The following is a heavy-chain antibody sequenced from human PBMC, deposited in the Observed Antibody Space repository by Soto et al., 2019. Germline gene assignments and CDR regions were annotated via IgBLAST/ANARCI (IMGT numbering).Heavy chain of an antibody. V-gene: IGHV1-18*01. CDR3: ARDLGPPNWFDS. J-gene: IGHJ5*01. Sequence: ASVKVSCKTSGYAFSGYRLSWVRQGPGQGLEWMGWISGYNGNTDYAQKFQGRVTMTTDTSTSTAYMELRSLRSDDTAVYYCARDLGPPNWFDSWG. CDR2: ISGYNGNT. CDR1: GYAFSGYR. D-gene: IGHD2-8*01.